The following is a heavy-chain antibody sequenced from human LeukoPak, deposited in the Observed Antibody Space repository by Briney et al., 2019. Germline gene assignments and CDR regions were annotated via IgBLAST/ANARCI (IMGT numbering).Heavy chain of an antibody. J-gene: IGHJ6*03. CDR3: ARHGHCTNGVCYSNYYYHMDV. D-gene: IGHD2-8*01. CDR1: GCSFASSW. Sequence: HGESLKISCKGSGCSFASSWIGWVRQMPGKGLEGMGIIYPDDSDTRYSPSFEGQITISVDKSISTAYLQWSSLKASDTAVYYCARHGHCTNGVCYSNYYYHMDVWGKRTTVTVSS. V-gene: IGHV5-51*01. CDR2: IYPDDSDT.